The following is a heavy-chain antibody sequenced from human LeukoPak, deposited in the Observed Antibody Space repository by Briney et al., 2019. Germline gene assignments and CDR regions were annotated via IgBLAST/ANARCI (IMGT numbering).Heavy chain of an antibody. J-gene: IGHJ4*02. CDR1: GFTFSSYA. CDR2: ISGSGGST. CDR3: AKLLWFGELSTYYFDY. V-gene: IGHV3-23*01. Sequence: GGSLRLSCAASGFTFSSYAMSWVRQAPGKGLEWVSAISGSGGSTYYADSVKGRFTISRDNSKNTLYLQMNSLRAEDTAVYYCAKLLWFGELSTYYFDYWGQGTLVTVSS. D-gene: IGHD3-10*01.